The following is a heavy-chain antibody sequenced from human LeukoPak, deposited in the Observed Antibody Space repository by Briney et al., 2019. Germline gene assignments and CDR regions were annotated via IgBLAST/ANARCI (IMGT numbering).Heavy chain of an antibody. CDR3: ARGGRYTPYYYDSSGYDY. V-gene: IGHV4-59*01. CDR1: GGSISSYY. J-gene: IGHJ4*02. CDR2: IYYSGST. D-gene: IGHD3-22*01. Sequence: SETLSLTCTVSGGSISSYYWSWIRQPPGKGLEWIGYIYYSGSTNYNSSLKSRVTISVDTSKNQFSLKLSSVTAADTAVYYCARGGRYTPYYYDSSGYDYWGQGTLVTVSS.